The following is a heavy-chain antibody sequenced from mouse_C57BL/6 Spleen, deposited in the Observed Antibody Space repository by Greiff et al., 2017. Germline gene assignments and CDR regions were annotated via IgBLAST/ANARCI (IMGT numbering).Heavy chain of an antibody. D-gene: IGHD1-1*01. Sequence: EVQLQESGGDLVKPGGSLTLSCAASGFTFSSYGMSWVRQTPDKRLEWVATISSGGNYTYYPDSVKERFTFSRDNAKNTLYLQMSSLKSEDTAMYYCARQTTQDYFDYWGQGTTLTVSS. CDR3: ARQTTQDYFDY. V-gene: IGHV5-6*01. J-gene: IGHJ2*01. CDR2: ISSGGNYT. CDR1: GFTFSSYG.